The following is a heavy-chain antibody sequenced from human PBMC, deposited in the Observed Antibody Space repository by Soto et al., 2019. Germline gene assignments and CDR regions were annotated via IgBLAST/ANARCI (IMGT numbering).Heavy chain of an antibody. J-gene: IGHJ4*02. CDR2: IYYSGNT. Sequence: SETLSLTCTVSGDSISTADYYWNWIRQPPGKGLEWIGYIYYSGNTYYIPSLKSRVTISVDTSKNQISLKLNSVTAADTAVYYCARGIYSTSSFFDSWGQGTLVTISS. CDR3: ARGIYSTSSFFDS. V-gene: IGHV4-30-4*01. D-gene: IGHD6-6*01. CDR1: GDSISTADYY.